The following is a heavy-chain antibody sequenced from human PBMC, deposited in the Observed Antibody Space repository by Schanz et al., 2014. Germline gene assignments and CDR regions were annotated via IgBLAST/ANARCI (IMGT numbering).Heavy chain of an antibody. CDR1: GGTFSTYT. CDR2: IIPILGIA. J-gene: IGHJ5*02. Sequence: QVQLVQSGPEVKKPGSSVKVSCKASGGTFSTYTISWVRQAPGQGLEWMGRIIPILGIANYAQRFQGRVTITADKSSDTAYMELSSLRSEDTAVYYCAREVGLYDRGWFDPWGQGTLVTVSS. CDR3: AREVGLYDRGWFDP. V-gene: IGHV1-69*08. D-gene: IGHD3-22*01.